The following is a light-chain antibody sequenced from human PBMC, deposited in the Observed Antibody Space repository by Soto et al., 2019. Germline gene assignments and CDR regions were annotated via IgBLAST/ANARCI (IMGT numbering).Light chain of an antibody. CDR2: DNT. CDR3: GTWDTSLSAFYV. V-gene: IGLV1-51*01. J-gene: IGLJ1*01. CDR1: SSNIGTNY. Sequence: QSVLMQPPSVSAAPGQKVTISCAGSSSNIGTNYVSWYQHLPGTAHKLLIFDNTKRPSGIPDLFSGFKSGTSATLDIAGLQTGDEADYYCGTWDTSLSAFYVFGTGTKLTVL.